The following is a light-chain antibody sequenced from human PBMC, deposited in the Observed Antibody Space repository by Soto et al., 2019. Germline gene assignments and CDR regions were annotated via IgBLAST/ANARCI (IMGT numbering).Light chain of an antibody. V-gene: IGKV3-20*01. Sequence: ESALTQSPGTMSFSPLERATIYCRASQTVRNNYLAWYQQKPGQAPKLLIHDASSRATGIPDRFSGGGSGTDFILTISRLEPEDFAVYYCQQYAGSSTFGQGTKVDI. CDR1: QTVRNNY. J-gene: IGKJ1*01. CDR3: QQYAGSST. CDR2: DAS.